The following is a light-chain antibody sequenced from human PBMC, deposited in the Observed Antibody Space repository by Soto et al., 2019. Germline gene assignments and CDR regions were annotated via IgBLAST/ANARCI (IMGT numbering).Light chain of an antibody. Sequence: QSVLTQPPSASGSPGQSLTISCTGTSSDGGFYNFVSWYQQRPGKAPKLVIYEVTKRPSGVPDRFSGSKSGSTASLTVSGLQADGEADYYCASYAGTKLFVFGSGTKV. CDR3: ASYAGTKLFV. V-gene: IGLV2-8*01. J-gene: IGLJ1*01. CDR2: EVT. CDR1: SSDGGFYNF.